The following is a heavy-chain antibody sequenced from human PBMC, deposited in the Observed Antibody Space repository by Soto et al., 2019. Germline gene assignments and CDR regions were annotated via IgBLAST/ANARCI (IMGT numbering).Heavy chain of an antibody. Sequence: EVQLVESGGDLVQPGGSLRLSCAASGFTFRRYWIHWVRQVQGKGLLWVSRINPDGSSTNDADSVKGRFTISRDNAKNTVYLQMDTLSDDDTSVDYCTRAPIDLCCRFDFWGQGTLVTVSS. CDR2: INPDGSST. D-gene: IGHD2-2*01. V-gene: IGHV3-74*01. CDR1: GFTFRRYW. J-gene: IGHJ4*02. CDR3: TRAPIDLCCRFDF.